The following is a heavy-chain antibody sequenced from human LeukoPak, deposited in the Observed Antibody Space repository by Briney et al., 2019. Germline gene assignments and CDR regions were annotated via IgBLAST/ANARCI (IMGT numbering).Heavy chain of an antibody. Sequence: GGSLRLSCAASGFTFSSYGMHWVRQAPGKGLEWVAFIRYDGSNKYYADSVKGRFTISRDNSKNTLYLQMNSLRVEDTAVYYCARGPPDGSGSYYPGADWGQGTLVTVSS. CDR3: ARGPPDGSGSYYPGAD. D-gene: IGHD3-10*01. CDR1: GFTFSSYG. J-gene: IGHJ4*02. V-gene: IGHV3-30*02. CDR2: IRYDGSNK.